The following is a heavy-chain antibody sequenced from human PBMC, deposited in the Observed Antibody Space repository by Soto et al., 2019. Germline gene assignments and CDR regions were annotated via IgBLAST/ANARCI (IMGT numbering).Heavy chain of an antibody. Sequence: SETLSLTCTVSDGSITSGGSSWSWIRQHPGKCLEWIVYIYYSASTYYNPSLKSRVTITVDASKNQCSLKLRSVTAADTAVYYCARAHAITMIVVAPSAFDIWGQGTMVT. CDR1: DGSITSGGSS. J-gene: IGHJ3*02. CDR2: IYYSAST. CDR3: ARAHAITMIVVAPSAFDI. D-gene: IGHD3-22*01. V-gene: IGHV4-31*03.